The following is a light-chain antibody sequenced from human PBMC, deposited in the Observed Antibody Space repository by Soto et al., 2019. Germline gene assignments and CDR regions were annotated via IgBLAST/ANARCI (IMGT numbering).Light chain of an antibody. J-gene: IGKJ1*01. Sequence: EIVMTQSPGTLSVSPGERATLSCRASQSVSSNLAWYQQKPGQAPRLLIYGASTRATGIPARFSGSRSGTEFTLTIRSLQSEDFAVYYCQQSNTWPRTFGQGTKVEIK. V-gene: IGKV3-15*01. CDR3: QQSNTWPRT. CDR2: GAS. CDR1: QSVSSN.